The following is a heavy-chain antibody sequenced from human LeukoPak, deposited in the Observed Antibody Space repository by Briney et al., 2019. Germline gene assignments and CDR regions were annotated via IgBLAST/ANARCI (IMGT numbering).Heavy chain of an antibody. Sequence: SVKVSCKASGGTFSSYAISWVRQAPGQGLEWMGRIIPILGIANYAQKFQGRVTITADKSTSTAYMELSSLRSEDTAVYYCARSVSEWLRFFYFDYWGQGTLVTVSS. CDR3: ARSVSEWLRFFYFDY. D-gene: IGHD5-12*01. V-gene: IGHV1-69*04. J-gene: IGHJ4*02. CDR1: GGTFSSYA. CDR2: IIPILGIA.